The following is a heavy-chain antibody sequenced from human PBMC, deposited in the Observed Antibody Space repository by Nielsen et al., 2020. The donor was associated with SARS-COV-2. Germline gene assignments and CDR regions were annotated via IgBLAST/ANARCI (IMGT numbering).Heavy chain of an antibody. CDR1: GFTLSSHG. V-gene: IGHV3-30*02. CDR3: ARNTVVTPLLGWIDY. D-gene: IGHD4-23*01. CDR2: LRYDGRNE. J-gene: IGHJ4*02. Sequence: GGSLRLSCAASGFTLSSHGIHWVRQAPGKGLEWVAFLRYDGRNEYYTDSVKGRFTISRDNPKNTLYLQMNSLRAEDTAVYYCARNTVVTPLLGWIDYWGQGTLVTVSS.